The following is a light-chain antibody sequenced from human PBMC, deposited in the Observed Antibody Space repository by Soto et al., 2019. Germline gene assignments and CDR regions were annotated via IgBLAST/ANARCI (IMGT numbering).Light chain of an antibody. CDR2: DNN. Sequence: QSVLTQPPSVSAAPGQRVTIYCSGSSYNIGDNYVSWYQQLPGTATRLLIYDNNKRPSGIPDRFSGSKAGTSATLGITGLQTGDEAYYYCATWDSSLSAVVFGGGTKLTVL. CDR3: ATWDSSLSAVV. CDR1: SYNIGDNY. J-gene: IGLJ3*02. V-gene: IGLV1-51*01.